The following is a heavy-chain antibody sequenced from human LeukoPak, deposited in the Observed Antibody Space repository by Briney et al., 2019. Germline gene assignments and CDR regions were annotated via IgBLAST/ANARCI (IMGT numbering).Heavy chain of an antibody. CDR3: ARDRVAYYFDSSGDL. D-gene: IGHD3-22*01. Sequence: EASVKVSCKASGYMFTNYGFTWVRQAPGQGLEWMGWISAYNGNTSYALKLQGRVTMTTDTSTGTAYMELRSLRSDDTAVYYCARDRVAYYFDSSGDLWGQGTLVTVSS. CDR1: GYMFTNYG. V-gene: IGHV1-18*01. J-gene: IGHJ5*02. CDR2: ISAYNGNT.